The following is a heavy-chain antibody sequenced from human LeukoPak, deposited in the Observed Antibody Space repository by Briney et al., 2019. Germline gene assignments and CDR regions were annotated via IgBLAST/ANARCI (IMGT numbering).Heavy chain of an antibody. CDR2: IIPILGIA. Sequence: SVKVSCKASGGTFSSYAISWVRQAPGQGLEWMGRIIPILGIANYAQKFQGRVTITADKSTSTAYMELSSLRSEDTAVYYCATWGTYYYGSGSYVGHAFDIWGQGTMVTVSS. J-gene: IGHJ3*02. CDR1: GGTFSSYA. CDR3: ATWGTYYYGSGSYVGHAFDI. V-gene: IGHV1-69*04. D-gene: IGHD3-10*01.